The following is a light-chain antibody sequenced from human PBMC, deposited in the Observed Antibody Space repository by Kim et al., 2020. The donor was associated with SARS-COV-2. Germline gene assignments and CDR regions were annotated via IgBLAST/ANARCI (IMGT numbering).Light chain of an antibody. V-gene: IGLV3-19*01. J-gene: IGLJ1*01. CDR2: ENN. CDR3: SSRDTSGDHLV. Sequence: AMRQTVRITGKGDSLRSYFATWDQQKPGQAPVLVIYENNNRPSGIPDRFSGSYSGNTASLTITATQAGDEADYVCSSRDTSGDHLVFGAGTKVTVL. CDR1: SLRSYF.